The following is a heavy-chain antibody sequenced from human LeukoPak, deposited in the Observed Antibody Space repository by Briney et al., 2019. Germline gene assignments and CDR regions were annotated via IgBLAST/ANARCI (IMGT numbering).Heavy chain of an antibody. CDR3: ARDSPDSYYYGSGSFDY. D-gene: IGHD3-10*01. V-gene: IGHV6-1*01. CDR1: GDSVSSNSAA. Sequence: SQTLSLTCAISGDSVSSNSAAWNWIRQSPSRGLEWLGRTYYRSKWYNDYAVSVKSRITINPDTSKNQFSLQLNSVTPEDTAVYYCARDSPDSYYYGSGSFDYWGQGTLVTVSS. J-gene: IGHJ4*02. CDR2: TYYRSKWYN.